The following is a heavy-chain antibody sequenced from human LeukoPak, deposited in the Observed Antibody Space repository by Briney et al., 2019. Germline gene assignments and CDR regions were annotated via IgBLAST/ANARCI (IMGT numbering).Heavy chain of an antibody. CDR3: ARANLLYCSSTTCLFDY. J-gene: IGHJ4*02. CDR1: GYTFTDYY. D-gene: IGHD2-2*01. V-gene: IGHV1-2*02. CDR2: INPNDGDT. Sequence: ASVKVSCTASGYTFTDYYMHWVRQAPGQGFESMEWINPNDGDTNYAQKCQGSVTMTRDTSISTAHMEVSRLRSDDTAVYYCARANLLYCSSTTCLFDYWGQGTLVTVSS.